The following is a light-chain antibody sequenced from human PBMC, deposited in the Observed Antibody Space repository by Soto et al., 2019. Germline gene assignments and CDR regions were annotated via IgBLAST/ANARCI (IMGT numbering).Light chain of an antibody. CDR2: AAS. Sequence: DIQMTQSPSSLSASVGERVTITCRASQSISSNLNWYQQKPGKAPKLLIYAASSLQSGVPSRFSGSGSGTDFNLTISSLQPEDFATYYCQESYSTPRTFGQGTKVEIK. CDR3: QESYSTPRT. V-gene: IGKV1-39*01. J-gene: IGKJ1*01. CDR1: QSISSN.